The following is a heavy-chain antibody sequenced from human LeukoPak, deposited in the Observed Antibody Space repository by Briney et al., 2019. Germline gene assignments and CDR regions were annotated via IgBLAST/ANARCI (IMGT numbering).Heavy chain of an antibody. CDR1: GGSISSYY. CDR3: ARAAVPAAHDY. J-gene: IGHJ4*02. D-gene: IGHD2-2*01. Sequence: SETLSPTCTVSGGSISSYYWSWIRQPPGKGLERIGYIYYSGSTNYNPSLKSRVTISVDTSKNQFSLKLSSVTAADTAVYYCARAAVPAAHDYWGQGTLVTVSS. CDR2: IYYSGST. V-gene: IGHV4-59*01.